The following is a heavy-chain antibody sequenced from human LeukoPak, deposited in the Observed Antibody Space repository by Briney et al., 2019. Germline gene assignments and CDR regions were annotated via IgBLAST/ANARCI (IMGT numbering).Heavy chain of an antibody. CDR1: GGSFSGYY. Sequence: PSETLSLTCAVFGGSFSGYYWSWIRQSPEKGLEWIGEMSHTGATNYNPSLKSRVTVSVDTSKKQFSLNLRSVTAADTAVYYCARGLHYNILTGGMDVWGQGTTVIVSS. D-gene: IGHD3-9*01. CDR2: MSHTGAT. CDR3: ARGLHYNILTGGMDV. V-gene: IGHV4-34*01. J-gene: IGHJ6*02.